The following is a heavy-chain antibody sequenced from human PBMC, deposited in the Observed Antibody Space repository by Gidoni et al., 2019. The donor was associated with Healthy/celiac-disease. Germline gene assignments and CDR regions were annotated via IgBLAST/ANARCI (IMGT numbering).Heavy chain of an antibody. Sequence: EVQLLESGGGLVQPGGSLRLSCAASGFTFRSYAMSWVRQAPGKGLEWVSAISGSGGSTYYADSVKGRFTISRDNSKNTLYLQMNSLRAEDTAVYYCAKDIGSSWYSKYMDVWGQGTTVTVSS. CDR1: GFTFRSYA. D-gene: IGHD6-13*01. V-gene: IGHV3-23*01. CDR3: AKDIGSSWYSKYMDV. J-gene: IGHJ6*02. CDR2: ISGSGGST.